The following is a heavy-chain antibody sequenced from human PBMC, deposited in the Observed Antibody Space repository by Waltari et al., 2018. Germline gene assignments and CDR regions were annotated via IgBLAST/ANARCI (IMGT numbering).Heavy chain of an antibody. V-gene: IGHV3-23*01. CDR3: ARPMQLAGRSYFYYGMDV. J-gene: IGHJ6*02. CDR2: IRGSGGNT. CDR1: GFTFSTFA. Sequence: EVQLLESGGGLVQPGGSLRVSCAASGFTFSTFAMAWVRQAPGKVLEWVSAIRGSGGNTYYADSVKGRFTISRDNSKNTLYLQMNSLRVEDTALYYCARPMQLAGRSYFYYGMDVWGQGTTVTVSS. D-gene: IGHD5-18*01.